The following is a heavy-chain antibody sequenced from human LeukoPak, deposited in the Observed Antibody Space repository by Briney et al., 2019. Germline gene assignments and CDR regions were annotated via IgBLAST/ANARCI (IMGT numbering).Heavy chain of an antibody. Sequence: GGSLRLYCAASGFICSSYAMSWVRQAPGKGLEWVSASSGSGASSYYADSVNGRFIISRDNSKTTLYLQMNSMRAEDTVVYYCAKDRYSAARDFDYWGQGTLVTVSS. CDR3: AKDRYSAARDFDY. D-gene: IGHD6-6*01. J-gene: IGHJ4*02. V-gene: IGHV3-23*01. CDR1: GFICSSYA. CDR2: SSGSGASS.